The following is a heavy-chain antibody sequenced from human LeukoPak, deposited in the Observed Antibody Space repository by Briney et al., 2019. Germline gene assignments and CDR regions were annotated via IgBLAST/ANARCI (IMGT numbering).Heavy chain of an antibody. CDR1: GYTFTGYY. D-gene: IGHD6-13*01. CDR3: ARDPSSSSNWFDP. V-gene: IGHV1-2*02. CDR2: INPNSGGT. J-gene: IGHJ5*02. Sequence: ASVTVSCKASGYTFTGYYMHWVRQAPGQGLEWMGWINPNSGGTNYAQKFQGRVTMTRDTSISTAYMELSRLRSDDTAVYYCARDPSSSSNWFDPWGQGTLVTVSS.